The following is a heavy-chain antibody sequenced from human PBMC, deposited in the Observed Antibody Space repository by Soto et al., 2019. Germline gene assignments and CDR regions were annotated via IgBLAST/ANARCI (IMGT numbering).Heavy chain of an antibody. D-gene: IGHD4-17*01. Sequence: SETLSLTCTVSGGSISSYYWSWIRQPPGKGLEWIGYIYYSGSTNYNPSLKSRVTISVDTSKNQFSLKLSSVTAADTAVYYCAKQSDYGGNFDYWGQGTLVTVSS. CDR2: IYYSGST. CDR3: AKQSDYGGNFDY. V-gene: IGHV4-59*08. J-gene: IGHJ4*02. CDR1: GGSISSYY.